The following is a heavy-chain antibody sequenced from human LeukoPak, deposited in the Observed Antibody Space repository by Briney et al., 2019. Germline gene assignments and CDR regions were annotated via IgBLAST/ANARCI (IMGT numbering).Heavy chain of an antibody. CDR1: GFTFSSYA. Sequence: GGSLRLSCAASGFTFSSYAMSWVRQAPGKGLEWVSGVSGSSGSTYYADSVKGRFTISRDNSKSTLFLQMNSLRAEDTAVYYCAKLARYSYVGVYYFDYWGQGTLVTVSS. D-gene: IGHD5-18*01. J-gene: IGHJ4*02. CDR3: AKLARYSYVGVYYFDY. CDR2: VSGSSGST. V-gene: IGHV3-23*01.